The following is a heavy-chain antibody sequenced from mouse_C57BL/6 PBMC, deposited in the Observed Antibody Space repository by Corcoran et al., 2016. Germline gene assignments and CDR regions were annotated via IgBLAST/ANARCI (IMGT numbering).Heavy chain of an antibody. D-gene: IGHD1-1*02. CDR2: INPNNGGT. CDR3: ARRELW. Sequence: EVQLQQSGPELVKPGASVKISCKASGYTFTDYYMNWVKQSHGKSLEWIGDINPNNGGTSYNQKFKGKATLTVDKSSSTAYMELRSLTSEDSAVYYCARRELWWGQGSTLTVSS. J-gene: IGHJ2*01. V-gene: IGHV1-26*01. CDR1: GYTFTDYY.